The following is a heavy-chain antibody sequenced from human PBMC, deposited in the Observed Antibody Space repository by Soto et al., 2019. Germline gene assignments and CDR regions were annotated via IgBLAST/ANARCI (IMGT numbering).Heavy chain of an antibody. D-gene: IGHD3-9*01. CDR3: ARLEGLATISYFFDF. CDR2: IYYRGNT. Sequence: SETLSLTCSVSGDSINSDKYYWGWIRQPPGKGLEWIGSIYYRGNTYYNPSLQTRVTISLDKSKSQFSLKLTSVTAADSAVYFCARLEGLATISYFFDFWGQGALVTVSS. CDR1: GDSINSDKYY. V-gene: IGHV4-39*01. J-gene: IGHJ4*02.